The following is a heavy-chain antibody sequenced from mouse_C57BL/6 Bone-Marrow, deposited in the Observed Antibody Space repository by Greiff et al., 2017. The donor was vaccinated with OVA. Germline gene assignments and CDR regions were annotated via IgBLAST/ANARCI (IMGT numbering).Heavy chain of an antibody. V-gene: IGHV14-4*01. J-gene: IGHJ3*01. CDR1: GFDFSDAC. CDR2: IDPGNGDT. CDR3: TTGVCL. Sequence: EVQLQQSGAELVRPGASVKMSCTASGFDFSDACMHWVKQRPEQGLEWIGRIDPGNGDTEYAEKFQGKANITADTSSNTAYLQLSRLTSEDTGVYYWTTGVCLGGQGTLVTVSA.